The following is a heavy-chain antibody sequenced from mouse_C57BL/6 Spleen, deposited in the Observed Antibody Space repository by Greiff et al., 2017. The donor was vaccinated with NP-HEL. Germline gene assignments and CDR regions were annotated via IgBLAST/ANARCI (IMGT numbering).Heavy chain of an antibody. D-gene: IGHD2-2*01. CDR1: GFTFSDYY. CDR2: INYDGSST. Sequence: EVKVVESEGGLVQPGSSMKLSCTASGFTFSDYYMAWVRQVPEKGLEWVANINYDGSSTYYLDSLKSRFIISRDNAKNILYLQMSSLKSEDTATYYCAREYGYDGGFAYWGQGTLVTVSA. CDR3: AREYGYDGGFAY. V-gene: IGHV5-16*01. J-gene: IGHJ3*01.